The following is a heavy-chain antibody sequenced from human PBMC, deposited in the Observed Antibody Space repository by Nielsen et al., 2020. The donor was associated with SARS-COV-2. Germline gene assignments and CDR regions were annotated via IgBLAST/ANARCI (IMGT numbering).Heavy chain of an antibody. D-gene: IGHD6-13*01. CDR2: ISSSSSYI. CDR3: ARQPALAAAGYYFDY. CDR1: GFTFSSYS. V-gene: IGHV3-21*01. Sequence: GGSLRLSCAASGFTFSSYSMNWVRQAPGKGLEWVSSISSSSSYIYYADSVKGRFTISRDNAKNSLYLQMNSLRAEDTAVYYCARQPALAAAGYYFDYWGQGTLVTASS. J-gene: IGHJ4*02.